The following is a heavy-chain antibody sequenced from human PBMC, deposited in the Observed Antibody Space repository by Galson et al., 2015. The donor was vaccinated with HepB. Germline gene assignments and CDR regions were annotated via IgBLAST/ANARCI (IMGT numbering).Heavy chain of an antibody. CDR2: TYYRSKWYN. CDR1: GDSVSSNSAA. CDR3: SRGGLVKAARGGLAWLDP. V-gene: IGHV6-1*01. Sequence: CAISGDSVSSNSAAWNWIRQSPSRGLEWLGRTYYRSKWYNDYAVSVKSRITINPDTSKNQFSLQLNSVTPEDTAVYYCSRGGLVKAARGGLAWLDPWGQGTLVTVSS. D-gene: IGHD6-6*01. J-gene: IGHJ5*02.